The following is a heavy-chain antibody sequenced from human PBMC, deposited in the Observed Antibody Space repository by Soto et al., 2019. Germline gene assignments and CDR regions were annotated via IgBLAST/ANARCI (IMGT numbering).Heavy chain of an antibody. V-gene: IGHV1-8*01. Sequence: GASVKVSCKASGYTFTSYDINWVRQATGQGLEWMGWMNPNSGNTGYAQKFQGRVTMTRNTSISTAYMELSSLRSEDTAVYYCAFSSPGGDCSAFDYWGQGTLVTVSS. D-gene: IGHD2-21*02. CDR2: MNPNSGNT. CDR3: AFSSPGGDCSAFDY. CDR1: GYTFTSYD. J-gene: IGHJ4*02.